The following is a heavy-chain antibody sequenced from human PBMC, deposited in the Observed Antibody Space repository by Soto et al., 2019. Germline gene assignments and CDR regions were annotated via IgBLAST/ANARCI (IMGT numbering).Heavy chain of an antibody. CDR2: MNPNSGNT. CDR3: ARGFPEYGMDV. J-gene: IGHJ6*02. V-gene: IGHV1-8*01. CDR1: GYTFTSYD. Sequence: GAAVKVSCKASGYTFTSYDINWVRQATGQGLEWMGWMNPNSGNTGYAQNFQGRVTMTRNTSISTAYMELRSLRSDDTAVYYCARGFPEYGMDVWGQGTTVTVSS.